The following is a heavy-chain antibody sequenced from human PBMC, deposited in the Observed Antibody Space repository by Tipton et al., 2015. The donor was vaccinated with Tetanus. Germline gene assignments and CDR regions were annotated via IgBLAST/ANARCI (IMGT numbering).Heavy chain of an antibody. V-gene: IGHV4-59*08. CDR1: GGSISTYY. CDR3: ARLTYLYETTIPYSAQFYFEF. D-gene: IGHD2-21*01. Sequence: TLSLTCTVSGGSISTYYWSWIRQPPGKGLEWIGYIYYRGSTNYYPSLKSRVTMSVDTSKSQFSLKMTSVTAADTAVYYCARLTYLYETTIPYSAQFYFEFWGQGTLVTVSS. CDR2: IYYRGST. J-gene: IGHJ4*02.